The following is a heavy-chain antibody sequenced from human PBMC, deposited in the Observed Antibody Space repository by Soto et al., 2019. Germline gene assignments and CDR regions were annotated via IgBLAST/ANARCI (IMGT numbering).Heavy chain of an antibody. CDR2: IYYSGST. J-gene: IGHJ4*02. V-gene: IGHV4-31*03. CDR3: ARTRGAARLDY. CDR1: GGSISSGGYY. Sequence: SETLSPTCTVSGGSISSGGYYWSWIRQHPGKGLEWIGYIYYSGSTYYNPSLKSRVTISVDTSKNQFSLKLSFVTAADTAVYYCARTRGAARLDYWGQGTLVTVSS. D-gene: IGHD6-6*01.